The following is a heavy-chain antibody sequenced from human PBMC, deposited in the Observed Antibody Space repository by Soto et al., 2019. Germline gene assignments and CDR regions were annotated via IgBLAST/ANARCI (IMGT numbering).Heavy chain of an antibody. V-gene: IGHV3-74*01. CDR3: ARGVRGAYGLDI. J-gene: IGHJ3*02. CDR2: INSDGSRT. D-gene: IGHD2-21*01. Sequence: EVQLVESGGNLVQPGGSLRLSCAASGFTFSSYWIHWVRQAPGKGLVWVSRINSDGSRTNYADSVKGRFTISRDNAKNKLYLQMNSLRAEETAVYYCARGVRGAYGLDIWGQGTMVTVSS. CDR1: GFTFSSYW.